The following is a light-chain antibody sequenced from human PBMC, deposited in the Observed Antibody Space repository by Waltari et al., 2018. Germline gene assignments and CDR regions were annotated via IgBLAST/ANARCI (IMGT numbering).Light chain of an antibody. CDR3: QQSYTIPFT. J-gene: IGKJ5*01. CDR2: TAS. Sequence: DIQMTQSPSSLSASVGDRVIITCRASQSITSYLNWYQQKPGKAPKFLIYTASSLQSGVPSRFSGSGSGTDFTLTISSLQPEDFATYYCQQSYTIPFTFGQGTRLEIK. CDR1: QSITSY. V-gene: IGKV1-39*01.